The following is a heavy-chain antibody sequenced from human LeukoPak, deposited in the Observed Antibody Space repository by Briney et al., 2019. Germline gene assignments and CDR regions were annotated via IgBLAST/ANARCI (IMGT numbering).Heavy chain of an antibody. CDR2: IYHSGST. Sequence: SETLSLTCAVSGYSISSGYYWGWIRQPPGKGLEWIGSIYHSGSTYYNPSLKSRVTISVDTSKNQFSLKLSYVTAADTAVYYCARHRVGSGDTYYDFWSGYSGFDPWGQGTLVTVSS. J-gene: IGHJ5*02. CDR3: ARHRVGSGDTYYDFWSGYSGFDP. CDR1: GYSISSGYY. D-gene: IGHD3-3*01. V-gene: IGHV4-38-2*01.